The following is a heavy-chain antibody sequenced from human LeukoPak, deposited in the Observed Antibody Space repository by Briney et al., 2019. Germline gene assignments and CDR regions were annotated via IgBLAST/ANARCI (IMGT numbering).Heavy chain of an antibody. Sequence: GGSLRLSCAASGFTFSSYWMNWARQAPGKGLEWVASINHNGNVNYYVDSVKGRFTISRDNAENSLFLQVNSLRAEDTAVYYCARVYSSSSGKNAFDIWGQGTMVTVSS. D-gene: IGHD6-6*01. CDR1: GFTFSSYW. J-gene: IGHJ3*02. CDR3: ARVYSSSSGKNAFDI. CDR2: INHNGNVN. V-gene: IGHV3-7*03.